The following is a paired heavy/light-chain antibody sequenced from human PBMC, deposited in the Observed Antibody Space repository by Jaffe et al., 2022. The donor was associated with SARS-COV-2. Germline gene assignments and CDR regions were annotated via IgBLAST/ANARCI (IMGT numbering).Light chain of an antibody. CDR2: RSN. Sequence: QAGLTQPPSVSKGLRQTATLTCTGNSNNVGYEGAAWLQQHQGHPPKLLSYRSNNRPSGISERFSASRSGNTASLTISGLQPEDEADYYCSAWDSSLTGWVFGGGTKLTVL. J-gene: IGLJ3*02. CDR3: SAWDSSLTGWV. CDR1: SNNVGYEG. V-gene: IGLV10-54*04.
Heavy chain of an antibody. Sequence: QVQLVQSGAEVKKPGASVKVACKASGYVFTTCIMHWVRQAPGQRLEWMGWTNPGNGDTIYSQNFRGRVTITIDTSASTAYMELSSLRSEDTAVYYCAREDPPAGGAYYGMDVWGQGTTVTVSS. J-gene: IGHJ6*02. CDR1: GYVFTTCI. CDR2: TNPGNGDT. CDR3: AREDPPAGGAYYGMDV. V-gene: IGHV1-3*01. D-gene: IGHD6-13*01.